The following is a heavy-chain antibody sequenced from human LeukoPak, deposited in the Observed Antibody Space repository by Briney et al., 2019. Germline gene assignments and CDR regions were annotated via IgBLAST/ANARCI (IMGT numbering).Heavy chain of an antibody. CDR3: ARNDYDSSAPNDFQH. D-gene: IGHD3-22*01. Sequence: VASVKVSCKASRYTFTGSVASAGRQAPGQGLEWMGWISGYNGNTNYAQKFRGRLTMTTDTSTSTAYMDLRSLRSDDTAFYYCARNDYDSSAPNDFQHWGQGTLVTVSS. V-gene: IGHV1-18*01. CDR1: RYTFTGSV. CDR2: ISGYNGNT. J-gene: IGHJ1*01.